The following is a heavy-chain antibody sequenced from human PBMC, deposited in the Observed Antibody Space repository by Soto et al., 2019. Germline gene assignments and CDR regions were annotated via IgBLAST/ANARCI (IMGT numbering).Heavy chain of an antibody. V-gene: IGHV3-21*01. CDR2: ISSSSTYI. J-gene: IGHJ4*02. Sequence: EVQLVESGGGLVKPGGSLRLSCAASRFTFSTYSMNWVRQAPGKGLEWVSSISSSSTYIYYADSVKGGFTISRDNAKNSLYLQMNSLRAEDTAVYYCARLPDYGGTFDYWGQGTLVTVSS. D-gene: IGHD3-16*01. CDR3: ARLPDYGGTFDY. CDR1: RFTFSTYS.